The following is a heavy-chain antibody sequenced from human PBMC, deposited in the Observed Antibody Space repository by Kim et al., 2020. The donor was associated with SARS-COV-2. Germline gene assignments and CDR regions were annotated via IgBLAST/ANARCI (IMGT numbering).Heavy chain of an antibody. D-gene: IGHD6-19*01. CDR3: GKDRGGSGWPVYDY. Sequence: ADSVNGRFTISRDSSRQALYLQLNSLRAADTAIYYCGKDRGGSGWPVYDYWGQGTLVTVSS. V-gene: IGHV3-23*01. J-gene: IGHJ4*02.